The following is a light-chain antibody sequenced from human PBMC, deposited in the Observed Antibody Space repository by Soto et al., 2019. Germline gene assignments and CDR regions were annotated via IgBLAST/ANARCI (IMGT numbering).Light chain of an antibody. CDR2: GAS. V-gene: IGKV3-20*01. CDR3: QQYGSST. Sequence: EIVLTQSSATLSLYQGERATLSCRASQSVSSNLAWYQQKPGQAPRLLIYGASSRATGIPDRFSGSGSGTDFTLTISRLEPEDFAVYYCQQYGSSTFGQGTRLEI. J-gene: IGKJ5*01. CDR1: QSVSSN.